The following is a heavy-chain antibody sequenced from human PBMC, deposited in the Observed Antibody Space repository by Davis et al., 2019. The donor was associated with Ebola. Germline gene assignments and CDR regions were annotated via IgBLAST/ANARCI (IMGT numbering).Heavy chain of an antibody. CDR3: ALARGRDLVPDY. J-gene: IGHJ4*02. Sequence: PGGSLRLSCAASGFTFSSYGMHWVRQAPGKGLEWVAVIWYDGSNKYYADSVKGRFTISRDNSKNTLYLQMNSLRAEDTAVYYCALARGRDLVPDYWGQGTLVTVSS. D-gene: IGHD5-24*01. CDR2: IWYDGSNK. V-gene: IGHV3-33*01. CDR1: GFTFSSYG.